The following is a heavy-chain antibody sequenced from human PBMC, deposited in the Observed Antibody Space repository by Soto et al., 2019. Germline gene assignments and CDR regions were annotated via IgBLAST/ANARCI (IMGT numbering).Heavy chain of an antibody. D-gene: IGHD6-19*01. Sequence: QVHLVESGGGVVQPGRSLRLSCAASGFTFSTTGMHWVRQAPGKGLEWVAMISHDGGDKHYTDSVKGRFTISRDTSKNTLDLQINSLRPEDTAQYHCAQDLYGAGWYNYFDPRGQGTLVTVSS. J-gene: IGHJ5*02. CDR2: ISHDGGDK. CDR3: AQDLYGAGWYNYFDP. CDR1: GFTFSTTG. V-gene: IGHV3-30*18.